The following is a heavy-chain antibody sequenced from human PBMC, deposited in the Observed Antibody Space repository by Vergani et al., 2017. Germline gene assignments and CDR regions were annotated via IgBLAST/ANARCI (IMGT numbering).Heavy chain of an antibody. CDR3: ARSPGGIQLWLLDV. Sequence: QVQLQESGPGLVKSSETLSLTCTVSGGSISSYYWSWIRQPPGKGLEWIGYIYYSGSTNYNPSLKSRVTISVDTSKNQFSLKLSSVTAADTAVYYCARSPGGIQLWLLDVWGKGTTVTVSS. J-gene: IGHJ6*04. V-gene: IGHV4-59*01. D-gene: IGHD5-18*01. CDR1: GGSISSYY. CDR2: IYYSGST.